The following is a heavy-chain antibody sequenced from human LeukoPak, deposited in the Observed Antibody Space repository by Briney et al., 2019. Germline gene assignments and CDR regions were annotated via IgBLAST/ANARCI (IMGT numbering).Heavy chain of an antibody. CDR1: GFSFTTYW. V-gene: IGHV3-7*01. CDR3: ARDYRARLDY. Sequence: GGSLRLSCAASGFSFTTYWMSWVRQAPGKGLEWVANINQDGTEKYYVDSVKGRFTISRDNAKSSLYLQMNSLRVEDTAVYYCARDYRARLDYWGQGTLVTVSS. CDR2: INQDGTEK. J-gene: IGHJ4*02.